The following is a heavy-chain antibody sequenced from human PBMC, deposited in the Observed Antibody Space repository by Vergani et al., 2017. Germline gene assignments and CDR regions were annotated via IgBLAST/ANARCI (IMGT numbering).Heavy chain of an antibody. CDR2: IYPGDSDT. Sequence: EVQLVQSGAEVKKPGESLKISCKGSGYSSPNYWIGWVRQMPGKGLEWMGIIYPGDSDTRYSPSFQGQVTISADKSISTACLRWRSLKASDTAMYYCARWDEYNWKLDYWGQGTLVTVSS. CDR1: GYSSPNYW. V-gene: IGHV5-51*01. D-gene: IGHD1-20*01. CDR3: ARWDEYNWKLDY. J-gene: IGHJ4*02.